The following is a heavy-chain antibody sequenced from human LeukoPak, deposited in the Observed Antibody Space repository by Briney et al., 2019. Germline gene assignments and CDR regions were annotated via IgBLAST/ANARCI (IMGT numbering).Heavy chain of an antibody. CDR3: ARDQVYGGNGVDY. J-gene: IGHJ4*02. Sequence: ASVKVSCKASGYTFTGYYMHWVRQAPGQGLEWMRWINPNSGGTNYAQKFQGRVTMTRDTSISTAYMELSRLRSDDTAVYYFARDQVYGGNGVDYWGQGTLVTVSS. D-gene: IGHD4-23*01. V-gene: IGHV1-2*02. CDR1: GYTFTGYY. CDR2: INPNSGGT.